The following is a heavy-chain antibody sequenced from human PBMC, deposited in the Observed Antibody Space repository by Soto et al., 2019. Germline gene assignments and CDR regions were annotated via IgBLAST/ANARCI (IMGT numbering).Heavy chain of an antibody. CDR3: ARAYCSGGSCYSADYWFDP. Sequence: SETLSLTCTVSGGSISSYYWSWIRQPPGKGLEWIGYIYYSGSTNYNPSLKSRVTISVDTSKNQFSLKLSSVTAADTAVYYCARAYCSGGSCYSADYWFDPWGHGTLVTVSS. CDR2: IYYSGST. J-gene: IGHJ5*02. D-gene: IGHD2-15*01. V-gene: IGHV4-59*01. CDR1: GGSISSYY.